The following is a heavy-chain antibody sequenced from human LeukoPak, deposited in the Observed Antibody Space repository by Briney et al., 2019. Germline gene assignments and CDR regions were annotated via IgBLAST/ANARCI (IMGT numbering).Heavy chain of an antibody. Sequence: GGSLRLSCAASGFTFSSYAMNWVRRAPGKGLEFISGIRNDGGSTYYANSVKGRFTISRDNAKNSLYLQMNSLRVEDTAVYYCARVYYYDTTGYYYWGQGTLVTVSS. V-gene: IGHV3-64*01. D-gene: IGHD3-22*01. CDR2: IRNDGGST. CDR3: ARVYYYDTTGYYY. J-gene: IGHJ4*02. CDR1: GFTFSSYA.